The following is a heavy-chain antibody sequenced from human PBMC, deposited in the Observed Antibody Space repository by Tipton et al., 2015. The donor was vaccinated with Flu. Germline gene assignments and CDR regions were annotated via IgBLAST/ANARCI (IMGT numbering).Heavy chain of an antibody. V-gene: IGHV3-30-3*01. CDR1: GFTFSTYA. CDR2: ISYDGTVK. CDR3: ARVSQSYGWGTDDLYGMGV. J-gene: IGHJ6*02. Sequence: LSLTCAASGFTFSTYAMHWVRQAPGKGLEWVAVISYDGTVKYHADSVKGRFTISRDDSRNTLYLQMNSLRAEDTAVYYCARVSQSYGWGTDDLYGMGVWGQGTTVTVSS. D-gene: IGHD3-10*01.